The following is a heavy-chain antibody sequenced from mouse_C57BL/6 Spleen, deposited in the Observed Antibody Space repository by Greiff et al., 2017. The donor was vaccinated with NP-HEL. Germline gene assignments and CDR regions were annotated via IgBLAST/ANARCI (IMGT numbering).Heavy chain of an antibody. CDR1: GYSFTGYY. D-gene: IGHD2-5*01. J-gene: IGHJ3*01. CDR3: ARSHSNLFAY. V-gene: IGHV1-42*01. Sequence: EVQLQQSGPELVKPGASVKISCKASGYSFTGYYMNWVKQSPEKSLEWIGEINPSTGGTTYNQKFKAKATLTVDKSSSTAYMQLKSLTSEDSAVYYCARSHSNLFAYWSQGTLVTVSA. CDR2: INPSTGGT.